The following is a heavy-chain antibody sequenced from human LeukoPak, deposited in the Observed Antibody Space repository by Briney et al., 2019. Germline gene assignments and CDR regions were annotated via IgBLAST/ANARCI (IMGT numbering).Heavy chain of an antibody. CDR1: GFTFSSYG. J-gene: IGHJ4*02. V-gene: IGHV3-30*18. CDR2: ISYDGSNK. Sequence: GGSLRLSCAASGFTFSSYGMHWVRQAPGKGLEWVAVISYDGSNKYYADSVKGRFTISRDNSKNTLYLQMNSLRVEDTAVYYCAKADDSSGYYSYFDYWGQGTLVTVSS. CDR3: AKADDSSGYYSYFDY. D-gene: IGHD3-22*01.